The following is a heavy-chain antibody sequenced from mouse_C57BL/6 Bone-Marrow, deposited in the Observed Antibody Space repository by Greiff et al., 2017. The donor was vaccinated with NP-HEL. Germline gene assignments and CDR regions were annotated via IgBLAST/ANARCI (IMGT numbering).Heavy chain of an antibody. CDR2: IYPSDSET. J-gene: IGHJ2*01. Sequence: QVQLQQSGAELVRPGSSVKLSCKASGYTFTSYWMDWVKQRPGQGLEWIGNIYPSDSETLYNQKFKDKATLTVDKSSSTAYMQLSSLTSEDSAVYYCARGFITTVEYYFDYWGQGTTLTVSS. CDR1: GYTFTSYW. CDR3: ARGFITTVEYYFDY. V-gene: IGHV1-61*01. D-gene: IGHD1-1*01.